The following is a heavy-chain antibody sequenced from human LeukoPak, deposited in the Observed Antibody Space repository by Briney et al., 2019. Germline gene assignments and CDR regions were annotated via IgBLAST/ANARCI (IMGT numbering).Heavy chain of an antibody. CDR1: GYIFINYW. V-gene: IGHV5-51*01. CDR2: IYPGDSDP. CDR3: ARNVTAEPYSTGLGY. D-gene: IGHD6-25*01. Sequence: GESLKISCQGSGYIFINYWIACVLQMPGKGLEWMGTIYPGDSDPRYSPSLQGQITISVDKSTNTAYLQCSSLKASDTAIYYCARNVTAEPYSTGLGYWGQGTLVTVSS. J-gene: IGHJ4*02.